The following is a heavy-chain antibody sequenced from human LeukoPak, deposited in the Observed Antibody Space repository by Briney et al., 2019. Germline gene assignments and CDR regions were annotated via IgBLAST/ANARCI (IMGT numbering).Heavy chain of an antibody. Sequence: SETLSLTCTASGGSISSSSYYWGWIRQPPGKGREWIVSIYYSGSSYDNPSLKSRITISVDTSKNQFSLKLSSVTAADTAVYYCARHVRPEGYPDAFDIWGQGTMVTVSS. CDR3: ARHVRPEGYPDAFDI. D-gene: IGHD5-12*01. CDR2: IYYSGSS. J-gene: IGHJ3*02. CDR1: GGSISSSSYY. V-gene: IGHV4-39*01.